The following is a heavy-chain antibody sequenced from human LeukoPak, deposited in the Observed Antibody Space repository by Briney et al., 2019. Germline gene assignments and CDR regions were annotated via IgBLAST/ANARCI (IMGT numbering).Heavy chain of an antibody. Sequence: SETLSLTCAVYGGSFSGYYWSWIRQPPGKGLEWIGEINHSGSTNYNPSLKSRVTMSVDTSKNQFFLQLTSVTAADTAVYYCARRYQYDKSGQYYDDFWGQGTLVTVSS. CDR3: ARRYQYDKSGQYYDDF. V-gene: IGHV4-34*01. CDR2: INHSGST. D-gene: IGHD3-22*01. CDR1: GGSFSGYY. J-gene: IGHJ4*02.